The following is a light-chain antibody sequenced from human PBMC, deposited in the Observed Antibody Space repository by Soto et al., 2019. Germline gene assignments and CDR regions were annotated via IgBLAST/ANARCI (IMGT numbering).Light chain of an antibody. CDR1: SSDVGVYNY. V-gene: IGLV2-11*01. J-gene: IGLJ1*01. Sequence: QSALTQPRSVSGSPGQSVTISCTGTSSDVGVYNYVSWYQQYPGKAPKIMIYDVSKRPSGVPDRFSGSKSDNTASLTISGLQAEDEAHYYCCSYAGTSTLVFGTGTKVTVL. CDR2: DVS. CDR3: CSYAGTSTLV.